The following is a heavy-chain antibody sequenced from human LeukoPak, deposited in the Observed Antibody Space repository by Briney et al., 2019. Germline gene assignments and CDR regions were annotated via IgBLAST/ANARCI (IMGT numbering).Heavy chain of an antibody. CDR2: IYYSGST. CDR1: GGSFSSYY. Sequence: SETLSLTCAVYGGSFSSYYWSWIRQPPGKGLEWIGYIYYSGSTNYNPSLKSRVTISVDTSKNQFSLKLSSVTAADTAVYYCARTIVGYAIHFDYWGQGTLVTVSS. CDR3: ARTIVGYAIHFDY. J-gene: IGHJ4*02. V-gene: IGHV4-59*01. D-gene: IGHD2-8*02.